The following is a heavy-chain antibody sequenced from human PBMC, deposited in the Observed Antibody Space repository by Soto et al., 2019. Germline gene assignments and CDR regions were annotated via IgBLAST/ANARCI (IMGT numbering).Heavy chain of an antibody. CDR1: GYTFTIYG. CDR3: ATVRHWELLRVYYFDY. CDR2: ISGYNGNT. Sequence: ASVKVSCKASGYTFTIYGITWVRQAPGQGLEWMGWISGYNGNTKYAQKFQGRVTMTADTSTSTAYMELRSLRSEDTAVYYCATVRHWELLRVYYFDYWGQGTLVTSPQ. D-gene: IGHD1-26*01. V-gene: IGHV1-18*01. J-gene: IGHJ4*02.